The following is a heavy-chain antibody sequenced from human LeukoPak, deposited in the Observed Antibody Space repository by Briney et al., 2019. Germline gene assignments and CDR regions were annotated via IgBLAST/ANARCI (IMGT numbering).Heavy chain of an antibody. CDR1: GGSISSGGYY. CDR3: ARGHSSSPGDFDY. Sequence: SQTLSLTCTVSGGSISSGGYYWSWIRQPPGKGLEWIGYIYYSGSTYYNPSLKSRVTISVDTSKNQFSLKLSSVTAADTAVYYCARGHSSSPGDFDYWGQGTLVTVSS. CDR2: IYYSGST. V-gene: IGHV4-30-4*01. J-gene: IGHJ4*02. D-gene: IGHD6-6*01.